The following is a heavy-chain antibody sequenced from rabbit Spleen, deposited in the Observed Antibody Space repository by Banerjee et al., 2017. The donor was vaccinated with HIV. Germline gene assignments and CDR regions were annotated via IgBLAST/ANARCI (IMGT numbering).Heavy chain of an antibody. CDR2: IYAGSSGNT. Sequence: QSLEESVGGLVKPGASLTLTCKASGFSFNRGYDMGLVRQAPGKGLEWIACIYAGSSGNTNSATGAKGRFTISKTATAVTLQMTSLTAADTATYFCARANGGGFAYGPTRLDLGGPGTRVTV. CDR1: GFSFNRGYD. V-gene: IGHV1S40*01. D-gene: IGHD6-1*01. CDR3: ARANGGGFAYGPTRLDL. J-gene: IGHJ3*01.